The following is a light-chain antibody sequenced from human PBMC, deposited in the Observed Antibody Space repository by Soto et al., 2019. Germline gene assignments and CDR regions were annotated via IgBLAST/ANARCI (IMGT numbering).Light chain of an antibody. V-gene: IGLV2-14*01. CDR3: SSYTSSSTLGV. CDR1: SSDVGGYNY. Sequence: QSALTQPASVSGCPGQSITISCTGTSSDVGGYNYVSWYQQHPGKAPKLMIYDVSNRPSGVSNRFSGSKSGNTASLTISGLQAEDEADCYCSSYTSSSTLGVFGTGTRVTVL. J-gene: IGLJ1*01. CDR2: DVS.